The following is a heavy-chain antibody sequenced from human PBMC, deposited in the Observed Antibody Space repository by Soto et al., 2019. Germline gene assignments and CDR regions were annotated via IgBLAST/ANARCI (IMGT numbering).Heavy chain of an antibody. CDR3: ARGRVDCTGGSCYSHNYYYYMDV. D-gene: IGHD2-15*01. J-gene: IGHJ6*03. V-gene: IGHV4-34*01. Sequence: ASETLSLTCAVYGGSFSGYYWSWIRQPPGKGLEWIGEINHSGSTNYNPSLKSRVTISVDTSKNQFSLKLSSVTAADTAVYYCARGRVDCTGGSCYSHNYYYYMDVWDKGTTVTVSS. CDR1: GGSFSGYY. CDR2: INHSGST.